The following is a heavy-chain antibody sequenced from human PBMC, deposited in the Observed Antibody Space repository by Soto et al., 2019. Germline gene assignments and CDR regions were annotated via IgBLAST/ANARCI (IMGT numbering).Heavy chain of an antibody. V-gene: IGHV1-3*01. J-gene: IGHJ4*02. CDR1: GYTFTSYA. D-gene: IGHD2-15*01. Sequence: ASVKVSCKASGYTFTSYAMHWLRQAPGQRLEWMGWINAGNGNTKYSQKFQGRVTITRDTSASTAYMEVSSLRSEDTAVYYCARDLGGWPDYWGQGTLVTSPQ. CDR2: INAGNGNT. CDR3: ARDLGGWPDY.